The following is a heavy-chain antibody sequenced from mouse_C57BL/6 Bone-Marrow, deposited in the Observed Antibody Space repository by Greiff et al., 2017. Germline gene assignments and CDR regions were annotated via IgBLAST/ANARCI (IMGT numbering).Heavy chain of an antibody. Sequence: DVMLVESGGGLVQPGGSLKLSCAASGFTFSDYYMYWVRQTPEKRLEWVAYISNGGGSTYYPDTVKGRFTISRDNAKNTLYLQMSRLKSEDTAMYYCARLYYGSSYDYFDYWGQGTTLTVSS. CDR2: ISNGGGST. J-gene: IGHJ2*01. V-gene: IGHV5-12*01. CDR1: GFTFSDYY. D-gene: IGHD1-1*01. CDR3: ARLYYGSSYDYFDY.